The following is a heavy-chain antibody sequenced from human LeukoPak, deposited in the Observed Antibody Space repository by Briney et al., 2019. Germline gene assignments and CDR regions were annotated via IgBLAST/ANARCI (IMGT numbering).Heavy chain of an antibody. CDR2: IRYDGSNK. CDR1: GFTFSSYG. V-gene: IGHV3-30*02. D-gene: IGHD6-6*01. CDR3: AKDRVIEEYSFDY. Sequence: GGSLRLSCAASGFTFSSYGMHWVRQAPGKGLEWVAFIRYDGSNKYYADSVKGRFTISRDNSKNTLYLQMNSLRAEDTAVYYCAKDRVIEEYSFDYWGQGTLVTVSS. J-gene: IGHJ4*02.